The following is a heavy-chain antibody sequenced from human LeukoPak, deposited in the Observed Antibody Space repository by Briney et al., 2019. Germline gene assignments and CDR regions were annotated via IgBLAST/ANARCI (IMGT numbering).Heavy chain of an antibody. CDR1: GYTFTCYY. J-gene: IGHJ4*02. V-gene: IGHV1-2*02. CDR3: ARGGWEYYDFWSGYYTGPYYFDY. D-gene: IGHD3-3*01. CDR2: INPNSGGT. Sequence: ASVKVSCKASGYTFTCYYMHWVRQAPGQGREWMGWINPNSGGTNYAQKFQGRVTMTRDTSISTAYMELSRLRSDDTAVYYCARGGWEYYDFWSGYYTGPYYFDYWGQGTLVTVSS.